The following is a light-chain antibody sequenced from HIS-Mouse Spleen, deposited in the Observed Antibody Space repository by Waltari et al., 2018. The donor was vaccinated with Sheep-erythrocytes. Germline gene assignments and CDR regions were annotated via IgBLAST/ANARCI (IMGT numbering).Light chain of an antibody. CDR3: CSYAGSSTPWV. J-gene: IGLJ3*02. Sequence: QSALTQPASVSGSPGQSITISCPGTSRDVGGSHLFPWYQQHPGKAPKLMIYEGSKRPSGVSNRFSGSKSGNTASLTISGLQAEDEADYYCCSYAGSSTPWVFGGGTKLTVL. CDR1: SRDVGGSHL. V-gene: IGLV2-23*01. CDR2: EGS.